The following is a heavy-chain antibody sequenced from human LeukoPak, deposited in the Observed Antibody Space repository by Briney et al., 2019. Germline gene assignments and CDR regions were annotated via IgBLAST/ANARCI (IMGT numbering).Heavy chain of an antibody. CDR1: GFTFSSYG. J-gene: IGHJ4*02. Sequence: GGSLRLSCAASGFTFSSYGINWVRQTPGKGLEWVSYISSGSSAINYADSVRGRFTISRDNAKNSLYLQMNSLRPEDTAVYYCARGGAARPDYWGQGTLVTVSS. CDR3: ARGGAARPDY. CDR2: ISSGSSAI. D-gene: IGHD6-6*01. V-gene: IGHV3-48*01.